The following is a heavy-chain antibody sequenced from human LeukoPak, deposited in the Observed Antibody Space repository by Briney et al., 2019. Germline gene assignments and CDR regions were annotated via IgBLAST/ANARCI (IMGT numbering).Heavy chain of an antibody. Sequence: ASVKVSCKASGYTFTSYAMHWVRQAPGQRLEWMGWINAGNGNTKYSQKFQGRVTITRDTSASTAYMELSSLRSEDTVVYYCARDPEGSLSFDYWGQGTLVTVSS. CDR1: GYTFTSYA. D-gene: IGHD1-14*01. J-gene: IGHJ4*02. CDR3: ARDPEGSLSFDY. V-gene: IGHV1-3*01. CDR2: INAGNGNT.